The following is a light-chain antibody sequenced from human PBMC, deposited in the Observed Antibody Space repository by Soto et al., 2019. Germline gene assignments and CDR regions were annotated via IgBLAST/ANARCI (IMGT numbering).Light chain of an antibody. CDR1: QSVLYSSNNKNY. Sequence: DIVMTQSPDSLAVSLGERATINCKSSQSVLYSSNNKNYLAWYQQKPGQPPKLLIYWASTRESGVPDRFSGSGSGTDFTLTIISLQAEDVEVYYCQQYYNSRTFGQGNKVEI. J-gene: IGKJ1*01. CDR2: WAS. CDR3: QQYYNSRT. V-gene: IGKV4-1*01.